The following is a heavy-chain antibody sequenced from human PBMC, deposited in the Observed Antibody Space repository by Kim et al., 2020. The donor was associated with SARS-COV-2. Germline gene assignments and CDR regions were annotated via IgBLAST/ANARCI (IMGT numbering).Heavy chain of an antibody. V-gene: IGHV3-23*01. CDR1: GFTFSSYA. CDR3: AKDLSSYGAKRNFDY. J-gene: IGHJ4*02. CDR2: ISGSGGST. Sequence: GGSLRLSCAASGFTFSSYAMSWVRQAPGKGLEWVSAISGSGGSTYYADSVKGRFTISRDNSKNTLYLQMNSLRAEDTAVYYCAKDLSSYGAKRNFDYWGQGTLVTVSS. D-gene: IGHD5-18*01.